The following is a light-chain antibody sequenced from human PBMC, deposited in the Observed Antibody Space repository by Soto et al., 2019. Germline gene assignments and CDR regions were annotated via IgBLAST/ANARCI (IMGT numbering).Light chain of an antibody. V-gene: IGKV3-20*01. CDR3: QQYGSSPT. CDR1: QSVTSDY. CDR2: GAS. Sequence: EIVLSQSPGTLSLSPGERATLSCRASQSVTSDYLAWYQQKPGQAPSLVLYGASTRATGIPDRFSGGGSGTDFTLTITKLEPEDFAVYYCQQYGSSPTFGQGTKVEVK. J-gene: IGKJ1*01.